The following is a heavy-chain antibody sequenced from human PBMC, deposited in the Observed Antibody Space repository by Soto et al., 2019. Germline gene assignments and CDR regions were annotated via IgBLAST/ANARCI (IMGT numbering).Heavy chain of an antibody. CDR2: IYYSGST. Sequence: SETLSLTCTVSGGSISSSSYYLGWIRQPPGKGLEWIGSIYYSGSTYYNPSLKSRVTISVDTSKNQFSLKLSSVTAADTAVYYCARPKKRYYGSGSYGIQTWGQGTLVTVSS. V-gene: IGHV4-39*01. CDR3: ARPKKRYYGSGSYGIQT. J-gene: IGHJ5*02. D-gene: IGHD3-10*01. CDR1: GGSISSSSYY.